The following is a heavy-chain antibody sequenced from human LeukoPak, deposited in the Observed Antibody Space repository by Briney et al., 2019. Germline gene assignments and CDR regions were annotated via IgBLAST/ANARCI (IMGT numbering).Heavy chain of an antibody. V-gene: IGHV1-18*01. D-gene: IGHD4-23*01. J-gene: IGHJ4*02. CDR1: GYTFTNYS. Sequence: ASVKVSCKASGYTFTNYSINWVRQAPGQGLEWMGWISGYNGNTNYAQKLQGRVTMTTDTSTTKAYMELRSLRSDDTAMYYCARGDYGGSPDYWGQGTLVTVSS. CDR3: ARGDYGGSPDY. CDR2: ISGYNGNT.